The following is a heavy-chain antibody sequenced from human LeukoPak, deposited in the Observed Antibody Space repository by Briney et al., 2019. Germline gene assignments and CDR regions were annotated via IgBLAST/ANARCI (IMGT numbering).Heavy chain of an antibody. CDR2: IYYSGST. D-gene: IGHD5-18*01. CDR1: GGSISSGDYY. J-gene: IGHJ4*02. V-gene: IGHV4-30-4*01. Sequence: PSQTLSLTCTVSGGSISSGDYYWSWIRHPPGKGLEGIGYIYYSGSTYHNPPLKSRVTITVDTPKNQISPKRSSVTAADTAVYYCARGDLGYGLLWGQGTLVTVSS. CDR3: ARGDLGYGLL.